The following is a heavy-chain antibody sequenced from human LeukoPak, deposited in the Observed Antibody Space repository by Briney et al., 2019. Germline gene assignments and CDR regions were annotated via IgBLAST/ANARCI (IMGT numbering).Heavy chain of an antibody. V-gene: IGHV3-30*18. Sequence: GGSLRLSCAASGFTFSSYGMHWVRQAPGKGLEWVAVISYDGSNKYYADSVKGRFTISRDNSKNTLYLQMNSLRAGDTAVYYCAKDAGNSGYYFDYWGQGTLVTVSS. D-gene: IGHD4-23*01. CDR3: AKDAGNSGYYFDY. J-gene: IGHJ4*02. CDR1: GFTFSSYG. CDR2: ISYDGSNK.